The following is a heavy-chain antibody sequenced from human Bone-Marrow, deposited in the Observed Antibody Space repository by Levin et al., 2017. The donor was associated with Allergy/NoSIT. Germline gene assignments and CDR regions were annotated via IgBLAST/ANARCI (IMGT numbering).Heavy chain of an antibody. D-gene: IGHD3-16*01. V-gene: IGHV4-30-2*01. CDR3: VRGQNYNYRDDAFDV. Sequence: SETLSLTCSVSGASITSGGYPWTWIRQPPGMGLEWLGYIYHFGSTYYNPSLKSRVTISVDTSKNEFSLSLTSVTAADTAVYFCVRGQNYNYRDDAFDVWGQGTVVTVSS. J-gene: IGHJ3*01. CDR2: IYHFGST. CDR1: GASITSGGYP.